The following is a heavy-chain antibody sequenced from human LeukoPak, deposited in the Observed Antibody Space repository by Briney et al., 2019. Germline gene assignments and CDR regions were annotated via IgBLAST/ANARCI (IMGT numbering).Heavy chain of an antibody. CDR2: ISYDGSNK. CDR1: GFTFSTYT. Sequence: GRSLRLSCEASGFTFSTYTMDWVRQAPGKGLEWVAVISYDGSNKYYADSVKGRFTISRDNSKNTLYLQMNSLRAEDTAVYYCARDLSPFRPDYYDSSGYQNWGQGTLVTVSS. J-gene: IGHJ4*02. V-gene: IGHV3-30-3*01. D-gene: IGHD3-22*01. CDR3: ARDLSPFRPDYYDSSGYQN.